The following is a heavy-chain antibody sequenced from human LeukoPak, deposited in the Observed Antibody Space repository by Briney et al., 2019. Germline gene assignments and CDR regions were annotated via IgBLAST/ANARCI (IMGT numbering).Heavy chain of an antibody. CDR2: IYTSGST. J-gene: IGHJ4*02. V-gene: IGHV4-61*02. Sequence: SETLPLTCTVSGGSISSGSYYWSWIRQPAGKGLEWIGRIYTSGSTNYNPSLRSRVTISLDTSKNQFSLKLSSVTAADTAVYYCARNSYDSSGYYIFDYWGQGTLVTVSS. CDR3: ARNSYDSSGYYIFDY. CDR1: GGSISSGSYY. D-gene: IGHD3-22*01.